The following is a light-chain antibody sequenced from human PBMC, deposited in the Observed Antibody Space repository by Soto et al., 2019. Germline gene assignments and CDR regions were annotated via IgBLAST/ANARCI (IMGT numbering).Light chain of an antibody. V-gene: IGKV3-20*01. J-gene: IGKJ1*01. CDR2: GAS. Sequence: EIVLTQSPGTLSLSPGERATLSCMASPSVSNNYLAWYQQKPGQAPRLLIYGASNRANGIPDRFSGSGSGTDFTLTISRLEPEDFAVYYCQQYGGSVWTFGQGTKVEIK. CDR3: QQYGGSVWT. CDR1: PSVSNNY.